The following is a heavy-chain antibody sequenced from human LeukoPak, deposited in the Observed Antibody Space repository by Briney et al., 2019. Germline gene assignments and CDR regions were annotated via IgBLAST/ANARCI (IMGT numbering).Heavy chain of an antibody. CDR1: GSSISSSSYY. V-gene: IGHV4-39*01. Sequence: SETLSLTCTVSGSSISSSSYYWGWIRQPPGKGLEWIGSIYYSGSSYYNPSLKSRVTISVDTSNQFSLKLSSVTAADTAVYYCARHGRPDYGLGFYDYWGQGTLVTVSS. CDR3: ARHGRPDYGLGFYDY. J-gene: IGHJ4*02. D-gene: IGHD3-10*01. CDR2: IYYSGSS.